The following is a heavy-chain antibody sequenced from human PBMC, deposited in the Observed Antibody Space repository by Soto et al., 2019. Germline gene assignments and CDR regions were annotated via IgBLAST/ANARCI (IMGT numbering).Heavy chain of an antibody. J-gene: IGHJ6*02. CDR2: IIPIFGTA. V-gene: IGHV1-69*13. D-gene: IGHD3-3*01. Sequence: ASVKVSCKASGGTFSSYAISWVRQAPGQGLEWMGGIIPIFGTANYAQKFQGRVTITADESTSTAYMELSSLRSEDTAVYYCASERIKYYDFWSGYRGAPENYYYYGMDVWGQGTTVTVSS. CDR3: ASERIKYYDFWSGYRGAPENYYYYGMDV. CDR1: GGTFSSYA.